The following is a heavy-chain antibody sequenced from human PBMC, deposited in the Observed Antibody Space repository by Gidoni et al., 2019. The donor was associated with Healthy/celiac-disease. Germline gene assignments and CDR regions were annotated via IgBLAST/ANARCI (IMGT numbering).Heavy chain of an antibody. V-gene: IGHV3-53*02. CDR3: ARGGVGPESFDWLLPYYFDY. D-gene: IGHD3-9*01. CDR2: IYSGGST. CDR1: GFTVSSNY. Sequence: EVQLVETGGGLIQPGGSLRLSCAASGFTVSSNYMSWVRQAPGKGLEWVSVIYSGGSTYYADSVKGRFTISRDNSKNTLYLQMNSLRAEDTAVYYCARGGVGPESFDWLLPYYFDYWGQGTLVTVSS. J-gene: IGHJ4*02.